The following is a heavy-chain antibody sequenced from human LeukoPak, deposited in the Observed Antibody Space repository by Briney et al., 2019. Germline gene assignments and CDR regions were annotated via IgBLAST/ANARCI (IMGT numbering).Heavy chain of an antibody. V-gene: IGHV3-53*01. Sequence: GGSLRLSCGASGFTVSSSYMTWVRQAPGKGLEWVSVIYKNAITYYADTVKGRFTISRDNSKNMLYLQMNSLGAEDTAVYYCARSLRVRGVPDYMDVWGKGTTVTISS. CDR3: ARSLRVRGVPDYMDV. CDR1: GFTVSSSY. CDR2: IYKNAIT. J-gene: IGHJ6*03. D-gene: IGHD3-10*01.